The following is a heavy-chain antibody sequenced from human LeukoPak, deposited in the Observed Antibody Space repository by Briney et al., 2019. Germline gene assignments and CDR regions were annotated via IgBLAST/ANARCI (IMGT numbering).Heavy chain of an antibody. J-gene: IGHJ5*02. D-gene: IGHD3-10*01. Sequence: SETLSLTCGVYGGSFSGYYWSWIRQPPGKGLEWIGEINHSGSTNYNPSLKSRVTISVDTSKNQFSLKLSSVTAADTAVYYCARGSRRGVRDPNNWFDPWGQGTLVTVSS. CDR1: GGSFSGYY. CDR3: ARGSRRGVRDPNNWFDP. V-gene: IGHV4-34*01. CDR2: INHSGST.